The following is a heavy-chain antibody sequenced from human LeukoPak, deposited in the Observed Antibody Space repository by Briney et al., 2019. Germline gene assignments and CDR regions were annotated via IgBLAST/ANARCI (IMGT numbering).Heavy chain of an antibody. J-gene: IGHJ5*02. CDR1: GGSISSGSYY. CDR3: ARMDSAIAARFDP. V-gene: IGHV4-61*02. D-gene: IGHD6-25*01. Sequence: PSQTLSLTCTVSGGSISSGSYYWSWIRQPAGKGLEWIGRIYTSGSTNYNPSLKSRVTISVDTSKNQFSLKLSSVTAADTAVYYCARMDSAIAARFDPWGQGTLVTVSS. CDR2: IYTSGST.